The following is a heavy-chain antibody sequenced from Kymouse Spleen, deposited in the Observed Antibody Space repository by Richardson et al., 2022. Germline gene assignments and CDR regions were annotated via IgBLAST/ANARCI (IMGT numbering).Heavy chain of an antibody. J-gene: IGHJ6*02. D-gene: IGHD3-10*01. V-gene: IGHV4-39*01. CDR2: IYYSGST. CDR1: GGSISSSSYY. Sequence: QLQLQESGPGLVKPSETLSLTCTVSGGSISSSSYYWGWIRQPPGKGLEWIGSIYYSGSTYYNPSLKSRVTISVDTSKNQFSLKLSSVTAADTAVYYCAGPMVRGVIGYYYYGMDVWGQGTTVTVSS. CDR3: AGPMVRGVIGYYYYGMDV.